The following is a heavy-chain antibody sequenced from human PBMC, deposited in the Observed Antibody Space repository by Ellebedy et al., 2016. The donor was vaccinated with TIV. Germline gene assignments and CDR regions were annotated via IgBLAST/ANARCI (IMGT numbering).Heavy chain of an antibody. CDR2: IYYSGST. J-gene: IGHJ3*02. V-gene: IGHV4-59*12. Sequence: SETLSLTXTVSGGSISSYYWSWIRQPPGKGLEWIGYIYYSGSTNYNPSLKSRVTISVDTSKNQFSLKLSSVTAADTAVYYCARVGGYINPVFDIWGQGTMVTVSS. CDR3: ARVGGYINPVFDI. CDR1: GGSISSYY. D-gene: IGHD1-26*01.